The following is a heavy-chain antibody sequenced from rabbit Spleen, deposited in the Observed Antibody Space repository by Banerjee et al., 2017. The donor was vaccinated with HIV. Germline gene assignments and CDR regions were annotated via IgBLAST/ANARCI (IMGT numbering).Heavy chain of an antibody. D-gene: IGHD8-1*01. CDR2: IDVGRSGST. CDR3: ARDGTGGSYFAL. CDR1: GLDFSSSYW. V-gene: IGHV1S45*01. Sequence: QEQLEESGGDLVKPGASLTLTCKASGLDFSSSYWICWVRQAPGKGLEWIACIDVGRSGSTYYASWAKGRLTISKTSSTSVTLQMTSLTAADTATYFCARDGTGGSYFALWGPGTLVTVS. J-gene: IGHJ4*01.